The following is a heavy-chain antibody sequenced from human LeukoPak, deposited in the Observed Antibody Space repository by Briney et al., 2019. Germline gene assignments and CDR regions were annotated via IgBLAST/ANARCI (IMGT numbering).Heavy chain of an antibody. CDR1: GGSISSYY. CDR3: ARGSGLLWYFDL. V-gene: IGHV4-59*01. Sequence: SETLSLTCTVSGGSISSYYWSWIRQPPGKGLEWIGYIYYSGSTNYNPSLKSRVTISVDTSKNQFSLKLSSVTAADTAVYYCARGSGLLWYFDLWGRSTLVTVSS. J-gene: IGHJ2*01. CDR2: IYYSGST.